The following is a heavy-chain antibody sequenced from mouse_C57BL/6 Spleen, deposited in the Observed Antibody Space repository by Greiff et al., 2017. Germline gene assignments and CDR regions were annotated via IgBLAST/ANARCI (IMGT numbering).Heavy chain of an antibody. CDR3: TRNLQIYYGSSRVDYFYY. Sequence: VQLQQSGAELVRPGASVTLSCKASGYTFTDYEMHWVKQTPVHGLEWIGAIDPETGGTAYNQKFKGKAILTADKSSSTAYMELRSLTSEDSAVYYCTRNLQIYYGSSRVDYFYYWGQGTTLTVSS. CDR1: GYTFTDYE. CDR2: IDPETGGT. J-gene: IGHJ2*01. D-gene: IGHD1-1*01. V-gene: IGHV1-15*01.